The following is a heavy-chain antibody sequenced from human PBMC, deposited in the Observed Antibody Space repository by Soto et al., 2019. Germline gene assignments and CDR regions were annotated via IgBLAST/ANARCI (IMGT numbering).Heavy chain of an antibody. V-gene: IGHV3-23*01. CDR1: GFSFSSYA. J-gene: IGHJ4*01. D-gene: IGHD3-10*01. CDR3: ASLSTANGHTTMVTEEY. CDR2: IRCSGDFT. Sequence: EVQLLESGGGLVQPGGSLRLSCAASGFSFSSYAMSWVRQAPGKGLEWVSTIRCSGDFTYYADSVKGRFTICGDNAKHTLCLHRNGPGSKDTVIYFWASLSTANGHTTMVTEEYWGHGTLFTVSS.